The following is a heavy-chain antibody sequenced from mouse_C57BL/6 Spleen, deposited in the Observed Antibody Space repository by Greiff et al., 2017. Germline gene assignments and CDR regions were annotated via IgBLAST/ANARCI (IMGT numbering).Heavy chain of an antibody. J-gene: IGHJ2*01. CDR1: GFTFSSYG. CDR3: ASTVVATGDYFDY. CDR2: ISSGGSYT. V-gene: IGHV5-6*01. D-gene: IGHD1-1*01. Sequence: EVKLVESGGDLVKPGGSLKLSCAASGFTFSSYGMSWVRQTPDKRLEWVATISSGGSYTYYPDSVKGRFTISRDNAKNTMYLQMSSLKSEDTARYYCASTVVATGDYFDYWGQGTTLTVSS.